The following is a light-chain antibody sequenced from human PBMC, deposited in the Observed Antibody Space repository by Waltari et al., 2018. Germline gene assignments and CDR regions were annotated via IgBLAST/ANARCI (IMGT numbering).Light chain of an antibody. Sequence: SYETTPPPSVSVFPGETAKTACPGDAPPKQYSLWYRQTPGQAPVVVIYKDTVRPSGIPERFSGSSSGTTVTLTISGVQAEDEADYYCLSADIGGTQGVFGGGTKLTVL. J-gene: IGLJ2*01. CDR3: LSADIGGTQGV. V-gene: IGLV3-25*03. CDR1: APPKQY. CDR2: KDT.